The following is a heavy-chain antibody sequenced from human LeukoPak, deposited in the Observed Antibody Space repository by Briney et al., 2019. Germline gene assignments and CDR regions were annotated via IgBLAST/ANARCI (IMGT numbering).Heavy chain of an antibody. CDR3: ARDGPYSGSPYYGMDV. V-gene: IGHV3-30-3*01. CDR1: GFTFSSYA. Sequence: GGSPRLSCAASGFTFSSYAMHWVRQAPGKGLEWVAVISYDGSNKYYADSVKGRFTISRDNSKNTLYLQMNSLRAEDTAVYYCARDGPYSGSPYYGMDVWGQGTTVTVSS. J-gene: IGHJ6*02. D-gene: IGHD1-26*01. CDR2: ISYDGSNK.